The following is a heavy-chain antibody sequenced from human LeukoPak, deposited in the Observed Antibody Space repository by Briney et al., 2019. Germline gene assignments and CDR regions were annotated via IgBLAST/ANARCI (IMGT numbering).Heavy chain of an antibody. Sequence: GGPLRLSCAASGFTFTDYWMHWVRQVPGKGLVWVSIINTDTRGTYYADSVKGRFTISRDNAKSTLYLQMDSLRAEDTAVYYCARAGAYHFDNWGQGTLVTVSS. CDR1: GFTFTDYW. J-gene: IGHJ4*02. CDR3: ARAGAYHFDN. CDR2: INTDTRGT. V-gene: IGHV3-74*01. D-gene: IGHD3-16*01.